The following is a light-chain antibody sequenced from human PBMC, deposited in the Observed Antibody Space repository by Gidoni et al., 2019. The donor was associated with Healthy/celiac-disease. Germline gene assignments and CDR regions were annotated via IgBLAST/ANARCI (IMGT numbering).Light chain of an antibody. Sequence: DIQMTQSPSSLSASVGDRGTITCQASQDISNYLNWYQQKPGKAPKLLIYDASNLETGVPSRFSGSGSGTDFTFTISSLQPEDIATYYCQQYDNRPLTFGGGTKVEIK. J-gene: IGKJ4*01. CDR3: QQYDNRPLT. CDR1: QDISNY. V-gene: IGKV1-33*01. CDR2: DAS.